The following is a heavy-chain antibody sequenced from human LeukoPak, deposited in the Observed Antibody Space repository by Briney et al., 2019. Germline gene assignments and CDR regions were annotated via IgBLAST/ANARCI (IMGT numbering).Heavy chain of an antibody. CDR3: AKMWGDGAFDS. CDR2: ISDNGATT. Sequence: GGSLRLSCAASGFTFSNYVMSWVRQAPGKGLEWVSSISDNGATTYYADSVKGRFTISRDNSKNTFDLQMNSLRGEDTAVYYCAKMWGDGAFDSWGQGTLVTVSS. CDR1: GFTFSNYV. V-gene: IGHV3-23*01. D-gene: IGHD3-10*01. J-gene: IGHJ4*02.